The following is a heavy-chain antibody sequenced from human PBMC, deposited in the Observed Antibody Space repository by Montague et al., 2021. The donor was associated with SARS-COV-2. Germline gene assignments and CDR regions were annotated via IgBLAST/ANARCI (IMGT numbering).Heavy chain of an antibody. D-gene: IGHD6-19*01. Sequence: SETLSLTCTVSGGSISSYYWSWIRQPPGKGLEWIGYIYYSGSTNYNPSLKSRVTISVDTSKYQFSLKLSSVTAADTAVYYCASQSGRLWGIAVAGAFDYWGQGTMVTVSS. CDR3: ASQSGRLWGIAVAGAFDY. V-gene: IGHV4-59*08. CDR2: IYYSGST. J-gene: IGHJ4*02. CDR1: GGSISSYY.